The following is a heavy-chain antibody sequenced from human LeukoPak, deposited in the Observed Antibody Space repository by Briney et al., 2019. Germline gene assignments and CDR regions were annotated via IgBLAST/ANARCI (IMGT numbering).Heavy chain of an antibody. CDR3: ARVVNYGSGSYYVRDV. CDR1: GYTFTSYG. Sequence: GASVTVSSRASGYTFTSYGISGVRQAPGQGLEWMGWISAYNGNTNYAQKLQGRVTMTTDTSTSTAYMELRSLRSDDTAVYYCARVVNYGSGSYYVRDVWGQGTLVTVSS. D-gene: IGHD3-10*01. V-gene: IGHV1-18*01. CDR2: ISAYNGNT. J-gene: IGHJ4*02.